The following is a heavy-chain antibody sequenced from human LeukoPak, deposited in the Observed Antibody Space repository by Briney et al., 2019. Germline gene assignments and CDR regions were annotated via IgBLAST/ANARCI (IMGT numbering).Heavy chain of an antibody. Sequence: ASVKVSCKASGYTFTTYVIHWVRQAPGQRLQWMGWINAGSGNTKYSQEFQDRVTLTRDTSANTVYMEMTSLISEDMAVYYCARGPPRRNQFWSGNWAIEEHIYMDVWGQGTTVTVS. V-gene: IGHV1-3*03. CDR3: ARGPPRRNQFWSGNWAIEEHIYMDV. CDR2: INAGSGNT. D-gene: IGHD3-3*01. CDR1: GYTFTTYV. J-gene: IGHJ6*03.